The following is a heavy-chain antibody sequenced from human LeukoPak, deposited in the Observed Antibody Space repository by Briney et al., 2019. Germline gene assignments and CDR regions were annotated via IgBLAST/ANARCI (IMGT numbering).Heavy chain of an antibody. CDR1: GFTFSSYG. V-gene: IGHV3-30*18. CDR2: ISYDGSNK. Sequence: GGSLRLSCAASGFTFSSYGMHWVRQAPGKGLEWVAVISYDGSNKYYADSVKGRFTISRDNSKNTLYLQMNSLRAEDTAVYYCAKVIAGYGAYSPPYYYYGMDVWGKGTTVTFSS. J-gene: IGHJ6*04. CDR3: AKVIAGYGAYSPPYYYYGMDV. D-gene: IGHD4-17*01.